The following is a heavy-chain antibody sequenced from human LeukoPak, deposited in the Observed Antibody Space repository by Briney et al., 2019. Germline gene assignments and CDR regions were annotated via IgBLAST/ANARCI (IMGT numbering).Heavy chain of an antibody. CDR2: IYYSGST. D-gene: IGHD1-20*01. CDR3: ARELTGSRAFDI. V-gene: IGHV4-30-4*08. J-gene: IGHJ3*02. CDR1: GGSISSGDYY. Sequence: SQTLSLTCTVSGGSISSGDYYWSWIRQPPGKGLEWIVYIYYSGSTYYNPALNSRVTISVDTSKNQFSLKLSSVTAADTAVYYCARELTGSRAFDIWGQGTMVTVSS.